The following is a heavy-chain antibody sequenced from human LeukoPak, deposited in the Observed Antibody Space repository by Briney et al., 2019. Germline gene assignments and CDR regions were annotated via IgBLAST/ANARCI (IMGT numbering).Heavy chain of an antibody. CDR2: ISSSGSTI. Sequence: GGSLRLSCAASGFTFSSYEMNWVRQAPGKGLEWVSYISSSGSTIYYADSVKGRFTISRDNAKNSLYLQMNSLRAEDTAVYYCARGDRGYSGYGGYYYYGMDVWGQGTTATVSS. J-gene: IGHJ6*02. CDR3: ARGDRGYSGYGGYYYYGMDV. D-gene: IGHD5-12*01. CDR1: GFTFSSYE. V-gene: IGHV3-48*03.